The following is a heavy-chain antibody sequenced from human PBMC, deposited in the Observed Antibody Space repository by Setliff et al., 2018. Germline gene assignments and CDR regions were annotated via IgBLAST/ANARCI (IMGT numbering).Heavy chain of an antibody. D-gene: IGHD2-15*01. CDR2: IKEDGSQD. V-gene: IGHV3-7*03. Sequence: GESLKISCATSGFTFRDYSMVWVRQVPGKGLEWVAHIKEDGSQDYYADSMKGRFTISRDNAKESISLQMSSLRGEDTAVYFCVRDGGWKRFDYWGQGIMVTVSS. J-gene: IGHJ4*02. CDR1: GFTFRDYS. CDR3: VRDGGWKRFDY.